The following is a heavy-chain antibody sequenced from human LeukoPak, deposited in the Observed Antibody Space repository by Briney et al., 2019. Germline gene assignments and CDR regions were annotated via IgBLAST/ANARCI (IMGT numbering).Heavy chain of an antibody. CDR1: GFTVSSNY. D-gene: IGHD5-12*01. CDR3: AKDGNNGYSDY. CDR2: VSTSVGTT. V-gene: IGHV3-23*01. Sequence: GGSLRLSCAASGFTVSSNYMSWVRQAPGKGLEWVSTVSTSVGTTYYADSVKGRFTISRDNSKNTVYLQMNSLRAEDTAVYYCAKDGNNGYSDYWGQGTLVTVSS. J-gene: IGHJ4*02.